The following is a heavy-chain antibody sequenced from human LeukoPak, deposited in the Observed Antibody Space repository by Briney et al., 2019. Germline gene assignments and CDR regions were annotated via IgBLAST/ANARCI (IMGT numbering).Heavy chain of an antibody. J-gene: IGHJ4*02. CDR2: IYYSGST. V-gene: IGHV4-39*07. Sequence: PSETLSLTCTVSGGSISSSSYYWGWIRQPPGKGLEWIGSIYYSGSTYYNPSLKSRVTISVDTSKNQFSLKLSSVTAADTAVYYCARESCTNGVCYEFFDYWGQGTLVTVSS. CDR1: GGSISSSSYY. CDR3: ARESCTNGVCYEFFDY. D-gene: IGHD2-8*01.